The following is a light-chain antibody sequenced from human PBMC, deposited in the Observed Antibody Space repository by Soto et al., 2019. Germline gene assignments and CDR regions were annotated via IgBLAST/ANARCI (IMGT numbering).Light chain of an antibody. CDR3: SSYTSTNII. CDR1: SSDIGGYNY. Sequence: QSALTQPASVSGSRRQSITISCTGTSSDIGGYNYVSWYQQHPGKAPKLIIYEVSNRPSGVSNRFSGSKSGNTASLTISGLQAEDEADYYCSSYTSTNIIFGGGTKLTVL. CDR2: EVS. V-gene: IGLV2-14*01. J-gene: IGLJ2*01.